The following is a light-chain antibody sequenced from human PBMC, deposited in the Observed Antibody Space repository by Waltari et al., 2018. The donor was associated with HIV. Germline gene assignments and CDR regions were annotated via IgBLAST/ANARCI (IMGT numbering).Light chain of an antibody. CDR3: QQYYSTPYT. CDR2: WAA. CDR1: QSVLYSSHHKND. V-gene: IGKV4-1*01. J-gene: IGKJ2*01. Sequence: DIVMTQSPDSLAVSLGERATINCKSSQSVLYSSHHKNDLAWDQQKPGQPPKLLIYWAATRESGVPDRFSGSGSGTDFTLTISSLQAEDVAVYYCQQYYSTPYTFGQGTKLEIK.